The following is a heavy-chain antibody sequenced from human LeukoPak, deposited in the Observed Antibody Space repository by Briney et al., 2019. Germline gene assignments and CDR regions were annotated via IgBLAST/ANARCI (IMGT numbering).Heavy chain of an antibody. CDR2: IIPIFGTA. V-gene: IGHV1-69*13. D-gene: IGHD5-12*01. CDR3: AVRRGYSGYAPSKY. CDR1: GGTFSSYA. J-gene: IGHJ4*02. Sequence: GASVKVSCKASGGTFSSYAISWVRQAPGQGLEWMGGIIPIFGTANYAQKFQGRVTITADESTSTAYMELSSLRSEDTAVYYCAVRRGYSGYAPSKYWGQGTLVTVSS.